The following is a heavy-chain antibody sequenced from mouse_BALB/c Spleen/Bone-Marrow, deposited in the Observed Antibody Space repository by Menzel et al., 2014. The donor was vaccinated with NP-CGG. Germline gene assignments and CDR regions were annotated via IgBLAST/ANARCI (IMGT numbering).Heavy chain of an antibody. Sequence: EVKLVESGPGLVKPSQSLSLTCTVTGYSITSDYAWNWIRQFPGNKLEWMGYISYSGSTSYNPSLKSRISITRGTSKNQFFLQLNSVTTEDTATYYCARDYFDYWGQGTTLTVSS. J-gene: IGHJ2*01. CDR1: GYSITSDYA. CDR2: ISYSGST. CDR3: ARDYFDY. V-gene: IGHV3-2*02.